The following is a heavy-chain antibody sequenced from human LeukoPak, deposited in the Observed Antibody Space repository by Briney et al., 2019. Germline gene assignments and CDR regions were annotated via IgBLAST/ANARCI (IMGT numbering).Heavy chain of an antibody. CDR1: GGSISSSSYY. V-gene: IGHV4-39*01. Sequence: PSETLSLTCTVSGGSISSSSYYWGWIRQPPGQGLEWIGSIYYSGSTYYNPSLKSRVTLSVDTSKNHFSLKLSSVTAADTAVYYCARRERFACWFDPWGQGTLVTVSS. J-gene: IGHJ5*02. CDR3: ARRERFACWFDP. D-gene: IGHD3-10*01. CDR2: IYYSGST.